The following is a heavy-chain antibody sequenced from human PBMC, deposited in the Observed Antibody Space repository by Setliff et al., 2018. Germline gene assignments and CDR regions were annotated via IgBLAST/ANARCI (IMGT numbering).Heavy chain of an antibody. CDR3: ARHKTGAVGTGEHFQH. J-gene: IGHJ1*01. Sequence: SETLSLTCTVSVDSISSSTYYWGWIRQPPGKGLEWIGSVYYSGTTKYNPSLGSRVTISVDASKNQFSLRLSSVTAADTAVYYCARHKTGAVGTGEHFQHWGQGTLVTVSS. CDR1: VDSISSSTYY. V-gene: IGHV4-39*01. CDR2: VYYSGTT. D-gene: IGHD6-19*01.